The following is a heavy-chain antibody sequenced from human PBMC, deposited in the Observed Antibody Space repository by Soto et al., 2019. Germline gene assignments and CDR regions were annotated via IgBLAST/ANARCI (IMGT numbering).Heavy chain of an antibody. CDR2: ISSSSSYI. V-gene: IGHV3-21*01. Sequence: PWWSLRLSCAASGFTFSSYSMNWVRQAPWKGLEWVSSISSSSSYIYYADSVKGRFTISRDNAKNSLYLQMNSLRAEDTAVYYCATYCSSTSCYKHYYYYGMDVWGQGTTVTVSS. CDR3: ATYCSSTSCYKHYYYYGMDV. CDR1: GFTFSSYS. J-gene: IGHJ6*02. D-gene: IGHD2-2*02.